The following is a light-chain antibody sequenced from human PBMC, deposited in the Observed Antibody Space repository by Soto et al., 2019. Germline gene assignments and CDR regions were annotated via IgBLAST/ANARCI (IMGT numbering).Light chain of an antibody. CDR3: QSYDSSLSVWV. CDR2: GNS. CDR1: SSNIGAGYD. J-gene: IGLJ3*02. V-gene: IGLV1-40*01. Sequence: QSVLTQPPSVSGAPGQRVTIYCTGSSSNIGAGYDVHWYQQLPGTAPKLLIYGNSNRPSGVPDRFSGSKSGTSASLAITGLQAEDEADYYCQSYDSSLSVWVFGGGTKVTVL.